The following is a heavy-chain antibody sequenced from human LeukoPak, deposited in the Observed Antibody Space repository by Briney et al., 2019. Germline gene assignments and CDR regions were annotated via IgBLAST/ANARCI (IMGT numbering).Heavy chain of an antibody. CDR2: ISAYNGNT. D-gene: IGHD3-22*01. CDR3: ARDEAPMRRPRYGMDV. V-gene: IGHV1-18*01. CDR1: GGTFSSYA. Sequence: GASVTVSCKASGGTFSSYAISWVRQAPGQGLEWMGWISAYNGNTNYAQKLQGRVTMTTDTSTSTAYMELRSLRSDDTAVYYCARDEAPMRRPRYGMDVWGQGTTVTVSS. J-gene: IGHJ6*02.